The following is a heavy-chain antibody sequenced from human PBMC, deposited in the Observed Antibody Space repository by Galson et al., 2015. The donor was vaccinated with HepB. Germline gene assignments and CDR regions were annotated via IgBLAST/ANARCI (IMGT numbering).Heavy chain of an antibody. CDR3: ARDPRDYGDYAWRGLVY. J-gene: IGHJ4*02. V-gene: IGHV3-30-3*01. Sequence: SLRLSCAASGFTFSSYAMHWVRQAPGKGLEWVAVISYDGSNKYYADSVKGRFTISRDNSKNTLYLQMNSLRAEDTAVYYCARDPRDYGDYAWRGLVYWGQGTLVTVSS. CDR2: ISYDGSNK. D-gene: IGHD4-17*01. CDR1: GFTFSSYA.